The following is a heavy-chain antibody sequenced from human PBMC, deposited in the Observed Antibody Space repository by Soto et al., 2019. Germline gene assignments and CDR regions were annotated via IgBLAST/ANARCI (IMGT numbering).Heavy chain of an antibody. CDR2: INYDGYS. V-gene: IGHV4-59*08. CDR1: GGSITNYC. J-gene: IGHJ6*02. CDR3: ARHGFGPLHGLVDV. Sequence: QVQLQESGPGLVKPSETLSLTCTVSGGSITNYCCSWFRQPPGKGLEWIGYINYDGYSAYNLSLKRRAPLSMDASKTQFSLMLESVTATDTAVYYCARHGFGPLHGLVDVWGPGTTVIVSS. D-gene: IGHD3-10*01.